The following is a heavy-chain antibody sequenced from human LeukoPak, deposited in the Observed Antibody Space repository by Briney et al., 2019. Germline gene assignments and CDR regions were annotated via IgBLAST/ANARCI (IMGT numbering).Heavy chain of an antibody. V-gene: IGHV1-8*01. D-gene: IGHD2-2*01. J-gene: IGHJ4*02. Sequence: ASVKVSCKASGYPFSIYDLNRVRQAAGQGLEWLGWMNPNGIAAGYSQKFQDRVTLTMDTSTSTAYLELSSLRSEDTAVYYCARGRLSTLWGQGTLVTVSS. CDR1: GYPFSIYD. CDR2: MNPNGIAA. CDR3: ARGRLSTL.